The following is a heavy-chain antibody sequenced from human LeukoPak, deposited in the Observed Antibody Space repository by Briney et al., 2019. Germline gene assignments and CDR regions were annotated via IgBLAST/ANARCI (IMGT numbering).Heavy chain of an antibody. CDR1: GGSISSYY. D-gene: IGHD1-26*01. CDR3: ARGSMADIVGATTFDY. Sequence: PSETLSLTCTVSGGSISSYYWNWIRQPQGKGMEWIGYIYYSGSTNYNTSLKRRVTISVDKSKNKFSLHLSSVTAADTAVYYCARGSMADIVGATTFDYWGQGTLVTVSS. V-gene: IGHV4-59*01. CDR2: IYYSGST. J-gene: IGHJ4*02.